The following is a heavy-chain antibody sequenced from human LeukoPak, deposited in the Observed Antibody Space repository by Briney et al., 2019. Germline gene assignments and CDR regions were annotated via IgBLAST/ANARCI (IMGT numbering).Heavy chain of an antibody. CDR1: GFTFSSYS. Sequence: GGSLRLSCAASGFTFSSYSMNWVRQAPGKGLEWVSSITGSSSYIYYADSVKGRFTISRDNSRNTLYLQMNNLRTEDTAVYYCASPYYYDGSSYYHFFDHWGQGTLVTVSS. V-gene: IGHV3-21*01. J-gene: IGHJ4*02. D-gene: IGHD3-22*01. CDR2: ITGSSSYI. CDR3: ASPYYYDGSSYYHFFDH.